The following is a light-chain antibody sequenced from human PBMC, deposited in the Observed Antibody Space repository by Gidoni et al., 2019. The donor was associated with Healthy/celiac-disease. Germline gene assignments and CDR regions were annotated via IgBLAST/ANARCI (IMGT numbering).Light chain of an antibody. CDR2: DAS. V-gene: IGKV3-11*01. J-gene: IGKJ1*01. CDR1: QSVSSY. CDR3: QQRSNWPTWT. Sequence: IVLTQSPATLSLSPGERATLSCRASQSVSSYLAWYQQKPGQAPRLLIYDASNRATGIPARFSGSGSGTDFTLTISSLEPEDFAVYYCQQRSNWPTWTFGQXTKVEIK.